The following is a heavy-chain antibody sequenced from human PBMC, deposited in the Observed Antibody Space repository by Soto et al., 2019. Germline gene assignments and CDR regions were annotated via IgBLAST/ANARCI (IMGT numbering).Heavy chain of an antibody. CDR3: ATTTATYYFDY. Sequence: SETLSLTCAVYGGSFSGYFWNWIRQPPGKGLEWIGEINHGGSTNYNPSLKSRVTISVDTSKNQFSLKLSSVTAADTAVYYCATTTATYYFDYWGQGTLVTVSS. D-gene: IGHD1-26*01. V-gene: IGHV4-34*01. CDR2: INHGGST. CDR1: GGSFSGYF. J-gene: IGHJ4*02.